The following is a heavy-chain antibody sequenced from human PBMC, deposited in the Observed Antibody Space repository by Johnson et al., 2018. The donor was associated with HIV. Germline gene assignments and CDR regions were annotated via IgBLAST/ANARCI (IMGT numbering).Heavy chain of an antibody. CDR2: ISYDGTNK. D-gene: IGHD1-26*01. V-gene: IGHV3-30*04. Sequence: QVLLVESGGGVVQPGRSLRLSCAASKFTFSSYPMHWVRQAPGKGLEWVALISYDGTNKYYADSVKGRFTISRDNSKNTLYLQMNSLRAEDTAVYYCAKDLRRWELLRNAFDIWGQGTMVTVSS. CDR3: AKDLRRWELLRNAFDI. J-gene: IGHJ3*02. CDR1: KFTFSSYP.